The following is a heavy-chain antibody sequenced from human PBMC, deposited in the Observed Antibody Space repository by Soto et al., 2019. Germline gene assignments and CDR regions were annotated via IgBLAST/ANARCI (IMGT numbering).Heavy chain of an antibody. Sequence: SETLSLTCSVSDDSINSDKYYWGWIRQPPRKGLEWIGSIYYRGNAYYNPSFQTRVTISLDKSKSQFSLKLNSVTAADSAVYFCARLEGLATISYYFDFWGPGALVTVSS. V-gene: IGHV4-39*01. CDR2: IYYRGNA. CDR1: DDSINSDKYY. J-gene: IGHJ4*02. D-gene: IGHD3-9*01. CDR3: ARLEGLATISYYFDF.